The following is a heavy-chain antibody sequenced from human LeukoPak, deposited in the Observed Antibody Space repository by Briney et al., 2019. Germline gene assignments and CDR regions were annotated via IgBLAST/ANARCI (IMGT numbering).Heavy chain of an antibody. CDR3: ARDSASVAYGMDV. Sequence: GRSLRLSCAASGFIFSSYGMHWVRQAPGKGLEWVAVIWYDGSNKYYADSVKGRFTISRDNSKNTLYLQMNSLRAEDTAVYYCARDSASVAYGMDVWGQGTTVTVSS. CDR1: GFIFSSYG. CDR2: IWYDGSNK. V-gene: IGHV3-33*01. D-gene: IGHD6-19*01. J-gene: IGHJ6*02.